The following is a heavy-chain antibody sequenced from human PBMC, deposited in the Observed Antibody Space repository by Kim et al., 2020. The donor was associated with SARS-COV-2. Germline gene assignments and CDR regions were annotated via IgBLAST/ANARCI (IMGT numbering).Heavy chain of an antibody. D-gene: IGHD3-22*01. J-gene: IGHJ4*02. V-gene: IGHV3-23*01. Sequence: YYADSVKGRFTISSDKSKNTLYLQMNTLRAEDTAVYYCAKVDYDSSDFDYWGQGTLDTVSS. CDR3: AKVDYDSSDFDY.